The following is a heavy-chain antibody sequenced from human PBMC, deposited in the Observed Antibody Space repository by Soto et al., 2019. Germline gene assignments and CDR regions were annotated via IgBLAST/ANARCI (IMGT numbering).Heavy chain of an antibody. CDR1: GFTFSNYA. D-gene: IGHD3-22*01. J-gene: IGHJ3*01. V-gene: IGHV3-23*01. CDR3: AKARPSGGYYYVEAFDV. Sequence: GGSMRLSCSASGFTFSNYAMSWVRQSPGKWLEWVSGVSSTGTSPYYAGSVQGRFTISRDNSKNMFYLQMKSLRAEDTAIYYCAKARPSGGYYYVEAFDVWGQGXMVTVSS. CDR2: VSSTGTSP.